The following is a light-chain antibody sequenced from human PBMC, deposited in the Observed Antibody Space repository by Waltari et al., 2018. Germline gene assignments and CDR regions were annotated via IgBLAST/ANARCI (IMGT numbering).Light chain of an antibody. J-gene: IGKJ4*01. CDR2: GAT. Sequence: ENVLTQSPGTLSLSPGDRATLSCRASHMVASHYIAWYQQRPGQAPRLLIFGATSRATGIPDRFSGSGSGTDFTLTISRLEPEDFVVYYCQHYGNSPQLTFAGGTRLEIK. CDR1: HMVASHY. CDR3: QHYGNSPQLT. V-gene: IGKV3-20*01.